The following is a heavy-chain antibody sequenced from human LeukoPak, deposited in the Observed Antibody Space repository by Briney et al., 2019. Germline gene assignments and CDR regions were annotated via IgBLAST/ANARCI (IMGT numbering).Heavy chain of an antibody. CDR2: MNPNSGNT. D-gene: IGHD6-13*01. CDR3: ARGNRAGYSSSWYAPNNNLFDP. CDR1: GYTFTSYD. Sequence: ASLRVSCTASGYTFTSYDINWVRQATGQGLEWVAWMNPNSGNTGYAQTFKGRVTMTSNTSISTAYMELSSLRSEDTAVYYCARGNRAGYSSSWYAPNNNLFDPWGQGTLVTVFS. V-gene: IGHV1-8*02. J-gene: IGHJ5*02.